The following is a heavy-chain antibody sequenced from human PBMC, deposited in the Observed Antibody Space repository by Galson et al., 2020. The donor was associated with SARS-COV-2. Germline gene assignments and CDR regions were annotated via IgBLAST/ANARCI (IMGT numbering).Heavy chain of an antibody. J-gene: IGHJ4*02. CDR3: TRGYCSSTSCIYYFDC. Sequence: SQTLSLTCAISGDSVSSNSAAWNWIRQSPSRGLEWLGRTYYRSKWYNDYAVSVKSRITMNPDTSKNQFSLQLNSVTPEDTAVYYCTRGYCSSTSCIYYFDCWGQGTLVTVSS. CDR1: GDSVSSNSAA. CDR2: TYYRSKWYN. V-gene: IGHV6-1*01. D-gene: IGHD2-2*01.